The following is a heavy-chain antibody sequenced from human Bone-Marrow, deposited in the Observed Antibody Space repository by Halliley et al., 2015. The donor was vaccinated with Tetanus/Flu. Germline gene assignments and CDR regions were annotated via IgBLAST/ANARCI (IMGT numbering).Heavy chain of an antibody. CDR2: SYSGST. J-gene: IGHJ4*02. CDR3: ATTEAGVPYYYDSSGYDS. D-gene: IGHD3-22*01. Sequence: SYSGSTHSSPPLKSRVTISTDTSKNQFSLKLSSVTAADTAVYYCATTEAGVPYYYDSSGYDSWGQGTLVTVSS. V-gene: IGHV4-59*01.